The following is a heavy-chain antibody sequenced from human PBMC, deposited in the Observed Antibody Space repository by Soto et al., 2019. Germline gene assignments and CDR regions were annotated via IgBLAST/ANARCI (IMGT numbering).Heavy chain of an antibody. J-gene: IGHJ4*02. V-gene: IGHV4-59*08. D-gene: IGHD5-12*01. Sequence: SETLSLTCTVSGAYIRGYYWTWIRQPPGRRLEWIGYVYYSGSTKYNPSLQSRVTISVDTSKNQFSLTVTSVTAADTAVYYCARRIVATETFDHWGQGTLVTVS. CDR3: ARRIVATETFDH. CDR1: GAYIRGYY. CDR2: VYYSGST.